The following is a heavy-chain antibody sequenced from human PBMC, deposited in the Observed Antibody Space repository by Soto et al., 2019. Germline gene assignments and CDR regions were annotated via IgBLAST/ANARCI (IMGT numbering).Heavy chain of an antibody. D-gene: IGHD6-19*01. CDR3: ARIAVAGRNDAFDI. Sequence: SETLSLTCTVSGGSISSSSYYGGWIRQPPGKGLEWIGSIYYSGSTYYNPSLKSRVTISVDTSKNQFSLKLSSVTAADTAVYYCARIAVAGRNDAFDIWGQGTMVTVSS. V-gene: IGHV4-39*01. CDR1: GGSISSSSYY. CDR2: IYYSGST. J-gene: IGHJ3*02.